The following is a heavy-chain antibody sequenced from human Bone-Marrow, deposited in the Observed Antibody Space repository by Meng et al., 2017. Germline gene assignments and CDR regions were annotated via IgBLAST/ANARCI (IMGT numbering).Heavy chain of an antibody. J-gene: IGHJ2*01. Sequence: QVQLVQSGADVKKPGAAAKVFCKASGYTFTSYGIIWVRQAPGQGLEWMGWTSVYDGNTNYAQNLQGRVTMTADTSTTTAYMELRSLRSDDTAVYYCARDVYCSSTSCRNWYFDLWGRGTLVTVSS. CDR1: GYTFTSYG. CDR2: TSVYDGNT. CDR3: ARDVYCSSTSCRNWYFDL. D-gene: IGHD2-2*01. V-gene: IGHV1-18*01.